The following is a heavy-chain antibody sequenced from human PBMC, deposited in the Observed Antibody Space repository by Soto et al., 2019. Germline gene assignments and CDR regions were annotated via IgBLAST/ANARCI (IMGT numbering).Heavy chain of an antibody. D-gene: IGHD3-16*01. CDR2: MSHSGGT. J-gene: IGHJ3*02. V-gene: IGHV4-34*01. CDR3: ARVERGSATTVVDDFDI. CDR1: GGFASSGSYY. Sequence: QVQLQQWGAGLLKPSETLSLTCAVYGGFASSGSYYWSWIRQPPGKGLEWIGEMSHSGGTHFNPSLKSRVSISVDTSKNQSSLKMSSGTAADTALYYCARVERGSATTVVDDFDIWGPGTMVTVSS.